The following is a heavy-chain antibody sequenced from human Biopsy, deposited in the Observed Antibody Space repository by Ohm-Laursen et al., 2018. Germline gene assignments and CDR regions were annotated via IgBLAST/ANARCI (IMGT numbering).Heavy chain of an antibody. CDR2: IRGSGLTT. D-gene: IGHD4-17*01. CDR1: GFILNNYG. V-gene: IGHV3-23*01. J-gene: IGHJ3*01. CDR3: TCRYGDYPL. Sequence: SLRLSCSASGFILNNYGLSWVRQAPGKGLGWVSAIRGSGLTTFYTDSVKGRFTISRDNSKNTLSLQMNSLRAEDTAIYYCTCRYGDYPLWGQGTMVTASS.